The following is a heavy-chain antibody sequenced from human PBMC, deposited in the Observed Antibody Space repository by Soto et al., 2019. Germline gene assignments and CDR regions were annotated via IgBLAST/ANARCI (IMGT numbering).Heavy chain of an antibody. CDR1: GGSFSGYY. CDR2: INHSGST. D-gene: IGHD5-18*01. V-gene: IGHV4-34*01. CDR3: ARGDSGYGYVY. Sequence: SETLSLTCAVYGGSFSGYYWSWIRQPPGKGLEWIGEINHSGSTNYNPSLKSRVTISVDTSKNQFSLKLSSVTAADTAVYYCARGDSGYGYVYWGQGPLVTVSS. J-gene: IGHJ4*02.